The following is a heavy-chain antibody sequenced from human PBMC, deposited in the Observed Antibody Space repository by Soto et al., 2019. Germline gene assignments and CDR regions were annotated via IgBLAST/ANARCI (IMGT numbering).Heavy chain of an antibody. D-gene: IGHD6-13*01. CDR1: GYTFTSYG. J-gene: IGHJ4*02. CDR2: ISAYNGNT. V-gene: IGHV1-18*01. Sequence: QVQLVQSGAEVKKPGASVKVSCKASGYTFTSYGISWVRQAPGQGLEWMGWISAYNGNTNYAQKLQGRVTMTTDTSTSTVYMELRSLRSDDTAVYYCARSVLSYLIPIAAAGTMILPPDYWGQGTLVTVSS. CDR3: ARSVLSYLIPIAAAGTMILPPDY.